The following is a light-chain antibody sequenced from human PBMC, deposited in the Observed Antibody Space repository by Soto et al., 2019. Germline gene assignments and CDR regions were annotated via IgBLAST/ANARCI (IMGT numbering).Light chain of an antibody. CDR2: GAS. V-gene: IGKV3-20*01. Sequence: EMVLTQSPGTLSLSPGERATLSCRASQRVSSSYLAWYQQKPGQAPRLLIYGASSRATGIPDRFSNSGSGTDFTLTISRLEPEDFAVYYCQQYGSSPPLTFGGGTKVGIK. CDR3: QQYGSSPPLT. J-gene: IGKJ4*01. CDR1: QRVSSSY.